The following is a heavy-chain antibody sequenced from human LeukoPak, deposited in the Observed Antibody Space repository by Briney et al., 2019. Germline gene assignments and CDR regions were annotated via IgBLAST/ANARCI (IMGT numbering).Heavy chain of an antibody. Sequence: SETLSLTCTVSGFSLRSPNHYWGWIRQAPGKGLEWIGEMNPSGSTDYNPSLKSRVTISVDTSKNQFSLELSSVTAADTAVYYCARGRQDVTMIVVVMTAVSYYLDVWGKGTTVTVS. D-gene: IGHD3-22*01. CDR2: MNPSGST. CDR1: GFSLRSPNHY. V-gene: IGHV4-39*07. CDR3: ARGRQDVTMIVVVMTAVSYYLDV. J-gene: IGHJ6*03.